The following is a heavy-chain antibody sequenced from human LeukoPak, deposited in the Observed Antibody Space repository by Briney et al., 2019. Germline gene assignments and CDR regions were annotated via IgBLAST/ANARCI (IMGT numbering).Heavy chain of an antibody. D-gene: IGHD3-10*01. V-gene: IGHV5-51*01. Sequence: GASLKISCKGSGSIFTSYWIAWVRQLPGKGLDWMGTIYPGDSDTKYSPSFEGQVTISADKSISTVYLQWSSLKASDTAMYYCARQQYYGTGSPDDYWGQGTLVTASS. CDR3: ARQQYYGTGSPDDY. J-gene: IGHJ4*02. CDR1: GSIFTSYW. CDR2: IYPGDSDT.